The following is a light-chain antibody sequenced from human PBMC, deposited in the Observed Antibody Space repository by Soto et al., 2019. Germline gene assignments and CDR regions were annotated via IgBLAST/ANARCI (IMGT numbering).Light chain of an antibody. Sequence: EIVLTQSPATLSLSPGERATLSCRASQSVSSYLAWYQQKPGQAPRLLIYDASNRATGIPARFSGSGYGTDSTPPISSLEPEEFAIYYCQQRGNWPPVTFGGGTKVEIK. CDR1: QSVSSY. CDR2: DAS. CDR3: QQRGNWPPVT. J-gene: IGKJ4*01. V-gene: IGKV3-11*01.